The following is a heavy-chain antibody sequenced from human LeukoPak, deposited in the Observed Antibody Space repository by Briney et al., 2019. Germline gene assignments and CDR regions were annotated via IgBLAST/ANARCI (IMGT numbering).Heavy chain of an antibody. V-gene: IGHV1-18*01. J-gene: IGHJ5*02. CDR3: ARDPPYCSSTSCYFSGWFDP. CDR2: ISAYNSNT. D-gene: IGHD2-2*01. Sequence: ASVKVSCKASGYTFTSYGISWVRQAPGQGLEWMGWISAYNSNTNYAQKLQGRVTMTTDTSTSTAYMELRSLRSDDTAVYYCARDPPYCSSTSCYFSGWFDPWGQGTLVTVSS. CDR1: GYTFTSYG.